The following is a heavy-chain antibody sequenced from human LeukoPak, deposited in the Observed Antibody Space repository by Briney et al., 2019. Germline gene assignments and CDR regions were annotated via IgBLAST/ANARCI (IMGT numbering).Heavy chain of an antibody. CDR1: GYTFTGYY. CDR3: ARGATSITMVRGVIR. J-gene: IGHJ4*02. D-gene: IGHD3-10*01. CDR2: INTNSGGT. Sequence: ASVKVSCKASGYTFTGYYMHWVRQAPGQGLEWMGWINTNSGGTNYVQKFQDRVIMTRDTSISKASMALKRLRYDDTAVYYCARGATSITMVRGVIRWGQGTLVTVSS. V-gene: IGHV1-2*02.